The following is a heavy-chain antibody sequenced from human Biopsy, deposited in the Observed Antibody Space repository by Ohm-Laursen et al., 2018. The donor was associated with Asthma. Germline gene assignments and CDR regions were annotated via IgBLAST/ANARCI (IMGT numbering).Heavy chain of an antibody. CDR3: AKRRGYSGHDNDY. J-gene: IGHJ4*02. Sequence: SLRLSCAASGFVFSQARMHWVRQAPGKGLEWVAVISYDGNHKFYEDSVKGRFTISRDNSKNTLYLQMNSLRTEDTAVYYCAKRRGYSGHDNDYWGQGTPVIVSS. CDR2: ISYDGNHK. D-gene: IGHD5-12*01. V-gene: IGHV3-30*18. CDR1: GFVFSQAR.